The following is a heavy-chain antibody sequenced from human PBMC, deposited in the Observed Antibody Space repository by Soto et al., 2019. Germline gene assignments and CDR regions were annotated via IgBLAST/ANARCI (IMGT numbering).Heavy chain of an antibody. D-gene: IGHD2-2*01. CDR3: ANGNCMTSRCYGYFHH. CDR2: ISYDGSNK. V-gene: IGHV3-30*18. CDR1: GFSFSTYG. J-gene: IGHJ1*01. Sequence: PGGSLRLSCAASGFSFSTYGMHWVRQAPGKGLEWVAVISYDGSNKYYADSVKGRFTISRDNSRNTLYLQIDSLRAEDTAVYYCANGNCMTSRCYGYFHHWGQGTRVTVSS.